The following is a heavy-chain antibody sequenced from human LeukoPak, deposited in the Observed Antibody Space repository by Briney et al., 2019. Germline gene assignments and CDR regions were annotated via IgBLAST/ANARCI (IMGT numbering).Heavy chain of an antibody. J-gene: IGHJ6*02. CDR2: IETGGST. V-gene: IGHV3-66*01. Sequence: RAGGSLRLSCAASGFTVTTNYMSWVRQAPGKGLECVSTIETGGSTHYTDSVKGRFTISRDTSRNNLYLQMNSLRAEDTATYCCAKVRGFFGEPDFYYAMDVWGQGTTVTVSS. D-gene: IGHD3-10*01. CDR1: GFTVTTNY. CDR3: AKVRGFFGEPDFYYAMDV.